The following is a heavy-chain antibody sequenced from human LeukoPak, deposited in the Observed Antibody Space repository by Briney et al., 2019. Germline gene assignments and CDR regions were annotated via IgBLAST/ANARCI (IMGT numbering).Heavy chain of an antibody. CDR2: ISYDGSNT. J-gene: IGHJ4*02. CDR3: ARDFFPIVDSTWYEIGY. Sequence: GGSLRLSCVASGFTFSDYGMFWVRQAPGKGLEWVAVISYDGSNTYYGDSVKGRFTISRDNSRNTLYLQMDSLRSEDTAVYYCARDFFPIVDSTWYEIGYWGQGTLVTVSS. D-gene: IGHD2-21*01. CDR1: GFTFSDYG. V-gene: IGHV3-30*03.